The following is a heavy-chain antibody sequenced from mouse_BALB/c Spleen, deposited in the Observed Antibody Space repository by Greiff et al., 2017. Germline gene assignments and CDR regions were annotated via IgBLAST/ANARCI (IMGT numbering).Heavy chain of an antibody. D-gene: IGHD1-1*01. CDR1: GFTFSSFG. CDR2: ISSGSSTI. CDR3: ARGGSSYPHWYFDV. V-gene: IGHV5-17*02. J-gene: IGHJ1*01. Sequence: EVKLVESGGGLVQPGGSRKLSCAASGFTFSSFGMHWVRQAPEKGLEWVAYISSGSSTIYYADTVKGRFTISRDNPKNTLFLQMTSLRSEDTAMYYCARGGSSYPHWYFDVWGAGTTVTVSS.